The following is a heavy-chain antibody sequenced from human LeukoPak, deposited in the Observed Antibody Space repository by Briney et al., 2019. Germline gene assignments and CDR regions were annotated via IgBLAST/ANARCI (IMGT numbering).Heavy chain of an antibody. D-gene: IGHD6-19*01. CDR3: ARYGYSSGWYFDY. V-gene: IGHV5-51*01. CDR2: IYPGDCDT. Sequence: GASLKISCKGSGYSFTSYWIGWVRQMPGKGLEWMGIIYPGDCDTRYSRSFQGQVTISADKSISTAYLQSSSLKASDTAMYYCARYGYSSGWYFDYWGQGTLVTVSS. J-gene: IGHJ4*02. CDR1: GYSFTSYW.